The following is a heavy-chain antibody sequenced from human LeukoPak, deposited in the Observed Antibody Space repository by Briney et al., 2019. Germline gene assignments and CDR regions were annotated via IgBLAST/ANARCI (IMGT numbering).Heavy chain of an antibody. V-gene: IGHV1-18*01. CDR3: ARGGVSDYRSPFDY. J-gene: IGHJ4*02. CDR2: ISEYTGNT. Sequence: GASVKVSCKASGYTFTSYGISWVRQAPGQGLEWMGWISEYTGNTNYVQKFQGRVTMTTDTSTSTAYMELRSLRSDDTAVYYCARGGVSDYRSPFDYWGQGTLVTVSS. CDR1: GYTFTSYG. D-gene: IGHD3-22*01.